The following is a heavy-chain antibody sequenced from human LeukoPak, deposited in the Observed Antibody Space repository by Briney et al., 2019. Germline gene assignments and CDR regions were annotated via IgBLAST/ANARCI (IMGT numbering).Heavy chain of an antibody. CDR2: INHSGST. CDR1: GGSFSGYY. CDR3: ARRGSSIQYYFDY. J-gene: IGHJ4*02. V-gene: IGHV4-34*01. D-gene: IGHD6-13*01. Sequence: SETLSLTCVVYGGSFSGYYWSWIRQPLGKGLEWIGDINHSGSTNYNPSLKSRVTISVDTSKNQFSLKLSAVTAADTAVYYCARRGSSIQYYFDYWGQGTLVTVSS.